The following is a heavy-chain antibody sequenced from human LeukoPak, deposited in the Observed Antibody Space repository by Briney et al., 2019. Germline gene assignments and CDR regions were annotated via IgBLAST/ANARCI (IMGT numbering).Heavy chain of an antibody. CDR2: IYYSGST. CDR3: ARWGPVVLTGYYRYWYFDL. V-gene: IGHV4-59*08. D-gene: IGHD3-9*01. J-gene: IGHJ2*01. CDR1: GGSISSYY. Sequence: SETLSLTCTVSGGSISSYYWSWIRQPPGKGLEWIGYIYYSGSTNYNPSLKSRVTTSVDTSKNQFSLKLSSVTAADTAVYYCARWGPVVLTGYYRYWYFDLWGRGTLVTVSS.